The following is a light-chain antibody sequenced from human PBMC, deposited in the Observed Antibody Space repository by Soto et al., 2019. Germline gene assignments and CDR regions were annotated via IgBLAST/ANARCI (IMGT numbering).Light chain of an antibody. CDR2: EGD. Sequence: QSVLTQPASVSGSPGQSITISCSGTSSDVGNSNLVSWYQQHPGKAPKLIIFEGDRRPSGVSGRFSGSKSGNTASLTISGLQAEDEADYYCCSFARSTTFYVFGTGTKVTVL. CDR1: SSDVGNSNL. J-gene: IGLJ1*01. V-gene: IGLV2-23*01. CDR3: CSFARSTTFYV.